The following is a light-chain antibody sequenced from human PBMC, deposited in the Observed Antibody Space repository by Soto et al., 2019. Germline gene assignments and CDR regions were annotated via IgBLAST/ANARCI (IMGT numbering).Light chain of an antibody. CDR3: QQYDDYSRA. CDR2: RAS. V-gene: IGKV1-5*03. Sequence: DIQMTQSPSTLSASVGDRVTITCRASQSISHSLAWYQQKPGKAPKLLIYRASSLESGVPSRFSGSGSGTEFTLTINSLQPDDFATYYCQQYDDYSRAFGQGTKVEIK. CDR1: QSISHS. J-gene: IGKJ1*01.